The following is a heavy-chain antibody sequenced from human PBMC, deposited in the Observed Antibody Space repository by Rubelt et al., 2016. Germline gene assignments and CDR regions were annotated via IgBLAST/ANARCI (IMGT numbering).Heavy chain of an antibody. Sequence: EVQLLESGGGLVQPGGSLRLSCAASGFTFSSYAMSWVRQAPGKGLEWVSAISGSGGSTYYAASVKGRFTISRDNSKNTLYLQMNSLRAEDTAVYYCAKPSAAAGGPPVHYFDYWDQGTLVTVSS. D-gene: IGHD6-13*01. CDR1: GFTFSSYA. CDR2: ISGSGGST. V-gene: IGHV3-23*01. CDR3: AKPSAAAGGPPVHYFDY. J-gene: IGHJ4*02.